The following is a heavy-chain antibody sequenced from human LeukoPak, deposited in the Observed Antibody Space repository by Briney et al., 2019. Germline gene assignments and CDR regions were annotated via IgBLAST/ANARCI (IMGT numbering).Heavy chain of an antibody. CDR3: ARPAAVAGHFDY. Sequence: GGSLRLSCAASGFTSSSYSMNWVRQAPGKGLEWVSSISSSSSYIYYADSVKGRFTISRDNAKNSLYLQMNSLRAEDTAVYYCARPAAVAGHFDYWGQGTLVTVSS. CDR1: GFTSSSYS. V-gene: IGHV3-21*01. CDR2: ISSSSSYI. J-gene: IGHJ4*02. D-gene: IGHD6-19*01.